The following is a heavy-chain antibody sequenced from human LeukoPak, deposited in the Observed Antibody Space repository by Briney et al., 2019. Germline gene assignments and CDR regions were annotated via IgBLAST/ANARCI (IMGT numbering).Heavy chain of an antibody. Sequence: GGSLRLSCAGSGFTVSSNYMSWVRQAPGKGLEWVSAIYSGGSTYYADSVKGRLTISRDNSKNTLYLQMNSLRAEDTAVYYCARVGLTSLYSYGYLDLWGQGILVTVSS. CDR1: GFTVSSNY. CDR3: ARVGLTSLYSYGYLDL. CDR2: IYSGGST. J-gene: IGHJ4*02. V-gene: IGHV3-66*01. D-gene: IGHD5-18*01.